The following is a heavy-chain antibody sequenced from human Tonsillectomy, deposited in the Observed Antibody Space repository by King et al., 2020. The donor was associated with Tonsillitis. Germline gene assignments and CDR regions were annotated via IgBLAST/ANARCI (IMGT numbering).Heavy chain of an antibody. CDR1: GFTFSSYG. CDR3: ARDPHSGWYGDI. J-gene: IGHJ3*02. D-gene: IGHD6-19*01. Sequence: VQLVESGGGVVQPGRSLRLSCAASGFTFSSYGMHWVRQAPGKGLEWVAVISYDGSNKYYADSVKGRFTISRDNSKNTLYLQMNSLRAEDTAVYYCARDPHSGWYGDIWGRGTMVTVSS. V-gene: IGHV3-33*05. CDR2: ISYDGSNK.